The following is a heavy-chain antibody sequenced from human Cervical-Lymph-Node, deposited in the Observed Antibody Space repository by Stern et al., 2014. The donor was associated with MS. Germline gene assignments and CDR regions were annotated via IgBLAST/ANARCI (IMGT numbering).Heavy chain of an antibody. D-gene: IGHD6-13*01. Sequence: QLVQSGAEVTKPGSSVKVFCKASGGTFSKFPSSWVRQAPGQGLEWMGGIFPVFGTPTYAQEFRGRVTITAVVSTSTVYMELSSLRSDDTAVYYCALSSETSDRWYSLGYDLWGQGTLVTVSS. V-gene: IGHV1-69*01. CDR1: GGTFSKFP. J-gene: IGHJ5*02. CDR3: ALSSETSDRWYSLGYDL. CDR2: IFPVFGTP.